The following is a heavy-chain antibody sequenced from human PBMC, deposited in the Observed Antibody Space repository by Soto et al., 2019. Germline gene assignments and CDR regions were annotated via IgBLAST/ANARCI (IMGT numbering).Heavy chain of an antibody. Sequence: SETLSLTCTVSGGSISSYYWSWIRQPPGKGLEWIGYIYYSGSTNYNPSLKSRVTISVDTSKNQLSLKLSSVTAADTAVYYCARERNECYFDYWGQGTLVTVSS. CDR1: GGSISSYY. CDR3: ARERNECYFDY. J-gene: IGHJ4*02. D-gene: IGHD1-1*01. V-gene: IGHV4-59*01. CDR2: IYYSGST.